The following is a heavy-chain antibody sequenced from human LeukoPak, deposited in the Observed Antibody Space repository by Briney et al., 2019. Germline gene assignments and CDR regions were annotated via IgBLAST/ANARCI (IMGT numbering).Heavy chain of an antibody. Sequence: ASVKVSCKASGYSFTDFYIHWVRQPPAQGLEGMGLINPNSGGTNYVQKLQGRVTMTTDTSTSTAYMELRSLSSDDTAVYYCARGPGGRRGYYPLEDSYYYYYMDVWGKGTTVTVSS. CDR1: GYSFTDFY. CDR2: INPNSGGT. V-gene: IGHV1-2*02. CDR3: ARGPGGRRGYYPLEDSYYYYYMDV. D-gene: IGHD3-22*01. J-gene: IGHJ6*03.